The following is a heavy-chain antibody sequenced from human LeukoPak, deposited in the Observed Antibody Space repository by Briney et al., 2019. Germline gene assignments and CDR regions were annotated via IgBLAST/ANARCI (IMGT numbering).Heavy chain of an antibody. Sequence: ASVKVSCKASGYTFTSYDINWVRQAPGQGLEWMGWINPNSGGTNYAQKFQGRVTMTRDTSISTAYMELSRLRSDDTAVYYCARPATVKGFDYWGQGTLVTVSS. CDR2: INPNSGGT. V-gene: IGHV1-2*02. CDR3: ARPATVKGFDY. J-gene: IGHJ4*02. D-gene: IGHD4-17*01. CDR1: GYTFTSYD.